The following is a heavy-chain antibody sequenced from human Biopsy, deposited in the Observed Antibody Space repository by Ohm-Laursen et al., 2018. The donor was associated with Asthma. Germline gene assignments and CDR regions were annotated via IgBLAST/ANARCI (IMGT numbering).Heavy chain of an antibody. CDR3: ARGDSSNWSHYYFDY. V-gene: IGHV3-53*01. D-gene: IGHD3-22*01. CDR2: IYSGGTS. Sequence: SLRLSCTASGFALSRDHMFWVRQAPGKGLAWVSVIYSGGTSHTADSVRGRFTISRDYSKNTLYLQMHSLRAEDTAVYYCARGDSSNWSHYYFDYWGQGTLVTVSS. CDR1: GFALSRDH. J-gene: IGHJ4*02.